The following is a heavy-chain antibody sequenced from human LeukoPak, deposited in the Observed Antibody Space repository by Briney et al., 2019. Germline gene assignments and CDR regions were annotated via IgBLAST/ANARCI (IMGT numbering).Heavy chain of an antibody. CDR3: ARVPASYAYDTSGYDS. J-gene: IGHJ4*02. V-gene: IGHV4-31*03. CDR1: GGSISDAAYY. CDR2: IYYSGST. D-gene: IGHD3-22*01. Sequence: SETLSLACTASGGSISDAAYYWSWIRQHPGEGMKWIGYIYYSGSTSYNPSLKSRVTISVDTSKNQFSLKLTSVTAADTAVYYCARVPASYAYDTSGYDSWGQGTLVTVSS.